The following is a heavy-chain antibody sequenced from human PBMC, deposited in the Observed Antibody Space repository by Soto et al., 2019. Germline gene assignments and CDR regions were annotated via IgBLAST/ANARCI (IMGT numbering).Heavy chain of an antibody. J-gene: IGHJ4*02. D-gene: IGHD3-10*01. CDR3: ARVEVRGVFDY. CDR1: GGSFSGYY. V-gene: IGHV4-34*01. CDR2: INHSGST. Sequence: PSETLSLTCAVYGGSFSGYYWSWIRQPPGKGLEWIGEINHSGSTNYNPSLKSRVTISVDTSKNQFSLKLSSVTAADTAVYYCARVEVRGVFDYWGQGTLVTVSS.